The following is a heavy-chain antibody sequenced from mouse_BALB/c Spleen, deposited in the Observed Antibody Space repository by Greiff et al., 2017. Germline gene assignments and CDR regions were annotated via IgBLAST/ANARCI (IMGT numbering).Heavy chain of an antibody. V-gene: IGHV5-4*02. Sequence: VQLKESGGGLVKPGGSLKLSCAASGFTFSDYYMYWVRQTPEKRLEWVATISDGGSYTYYPDSVKGRFTISRDNAKNNLYLQMSSLKSEDTAMYYCARDNGNYGYAMDYWGQGTSVTVSS. CDR2: ISDGGSYT. CDR1: GFTFSDYY. J-gene: IGHJ4*01. CDR3: ARDNGNYGYAMDY. D-gene: IGHD2-1*01.